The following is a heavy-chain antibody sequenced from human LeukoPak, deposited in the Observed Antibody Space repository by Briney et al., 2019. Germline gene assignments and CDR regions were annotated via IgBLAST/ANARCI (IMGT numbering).Heavy chain of an antibody. J-gene: IGHJ4*02. CDR3: ARGTTLLGTFDY. CDR2: IIPILGIA. CDR1: GGTFSSYA. Sequence: ASVKVSCKASGGTFSSYAISWVRQAPGQGLEWMGRIIPILGIANYAQKFQGRVTITADKSTSTAYMELSSLRSGDTAVYYCARGTTLLGTFDYWGQGTLVTVSS. D-gene: IGHD1-26*01. V-gene: IGHV1-69*04.